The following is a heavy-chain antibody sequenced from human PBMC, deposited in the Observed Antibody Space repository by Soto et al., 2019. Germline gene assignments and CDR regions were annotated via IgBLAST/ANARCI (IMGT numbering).Heavy chain of an antibody. CDR3: AREHGSGSYYSAPGY. D-gene: IGHD3-10*01. CDR2: IYYSGST. V-gene: IGHV4-30-4*01. J-gene: IGHJ4*02. Sequence: PSETLSLTCTVSGGSISSGDYYWSWIRQPPGKGLEWIGYIYYSGSTYYNPSLKSRVTISVDTSKNQFSLKLSSVTAADTAVYYCAREHGSGSYYSAPGYWGQGTLVTVSS. CDR1: GGSISSGDYY.